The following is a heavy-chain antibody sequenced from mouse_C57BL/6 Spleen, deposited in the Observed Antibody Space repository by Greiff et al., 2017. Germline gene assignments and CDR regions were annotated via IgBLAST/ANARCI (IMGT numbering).Heavy chain of an antibody. D-gene: IGHD4-1*01. CDR3: ARDWDGAMDY. CDR1: GFTFSDYG. J-gene: IGHJ4*01. V-gene: IGHV5-17*01. CDR2: ISSGSSTI. Sequence: EVQLKESGGGLVKPGGSLKLSCAASGFTFSDYGMHWVRQAPEKGLEWVAYISSGSSTIYYADTVKGRFTISRDNAKNTLFLQMTSLRSEDTAMYYCARDWDGAMDYWGQGTSVTVSS.